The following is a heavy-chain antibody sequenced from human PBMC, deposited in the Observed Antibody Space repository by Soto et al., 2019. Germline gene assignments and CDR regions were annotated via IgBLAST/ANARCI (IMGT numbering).Heavy chain of an antibody. D-gene: IGHD4-17*01. CDR1: GGTFSSYA. V-gene: IGHV1-69*13. J-gene: IGHJ4*02. CDR3: ASPAYGDYASLDY. Sequence: ASVKVSCKASGGTFSSYAISWVRQAPGQGLEWMGGIIPIFGTANYAQKFQGRVTITADESTSTAYMELSSLRSEDTAVYYCASPAYGDYASLDYWGQGTLVTVSS. CDR2: IIPIFGTA.